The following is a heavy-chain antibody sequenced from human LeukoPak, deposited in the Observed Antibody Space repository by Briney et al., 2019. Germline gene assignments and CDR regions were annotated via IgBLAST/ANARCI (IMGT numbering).Heavy chain of an antibody. V-gene: IGHV1-18*01. CDR3: ARDRDYYYGSGSYSQPPDY. CDR2: ISAYNGNT. D-gene: IGHD3-10*01. Sequence: ASVTVSFTASGYTFTSYGISWVRQAPGQGIEWMGWISAYNGNTNYAQKLQGRVTMTTDTSTSTAYMELRSLRSDDTAVYYCARDRDYYYGSGSYSQPPDYWGQGTLVTVSS. CDR1: GYTFTSYG. J-gene: IGHJ4*02.